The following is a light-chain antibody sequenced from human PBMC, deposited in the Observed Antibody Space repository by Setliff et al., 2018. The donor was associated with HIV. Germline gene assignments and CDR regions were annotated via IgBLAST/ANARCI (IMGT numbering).Light chain of an antibody. V-gene: IGLV2-8*01. CDR2: EVH. CDR1: SSDVGGYNY. Sequence: QSVLTQPPSASGSRGQSVTISCTGSSSDVGGYNYVSWYQQHPGKAPKLMIYEVHKRPSGVPDRFSGSKSGNTASLTVSGLQPEDEADYYCSSYAGSNNSVFGGGTK. J-gene: IGLJ2*01. CDR3: SSYAGSNNSV.